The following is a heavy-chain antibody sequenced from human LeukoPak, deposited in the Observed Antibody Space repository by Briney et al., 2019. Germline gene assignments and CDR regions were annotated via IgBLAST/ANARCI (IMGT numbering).Heavy chain of an antibody. V-gene: IGHV4-34*01. CDR1: GGSFSGYY. CDR3: AISGIGVAATGD. J-gene: IGHJ4*02. CDR2: INHSGST. D-gene: IGHD6-19*01. Sequence: SETLSLTCAVYGGSFSGYYWSWIRQPPGKGLEWIGEINHSGSTNYNPSLKSRVTISVDTSKNQFSLKLSSVTAADTAVYYCAISGIGVAATGDWGQGTLVTVSS.